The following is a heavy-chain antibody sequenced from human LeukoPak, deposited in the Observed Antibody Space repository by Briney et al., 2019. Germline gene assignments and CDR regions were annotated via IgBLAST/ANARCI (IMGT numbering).Heavy chain of an antibody. V-gene: IGHV1-2*02. D-gene: IGHD5/OR15-5a*01. CDR2: ILPHSGDT. CDR3: ARPPRDLVSAAPFDY. Sequence: ASVKVSCKASGYSFSVYYIEWLRQVPGEGLEWVGWILPHSGDTFYAQKFRGRVTMTADTSISTAYMELSRLQSDDTGIYFCARPPRDLVSAAPFDYWGQGTLV. J-gene: IGHJ4*02. CDR1: GYSFSVYY.